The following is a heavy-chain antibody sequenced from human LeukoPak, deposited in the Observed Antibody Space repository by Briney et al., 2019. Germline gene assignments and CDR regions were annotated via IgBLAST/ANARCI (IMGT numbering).Heavy chain of an antibody. D-gene: IGHD2-8*01. CDR2: ISDSGGST. Sequence: GGSLRLSCAASGLTVSSNYMTWVRQAPGKGLEWVSSISDSGGSTYYADSVKGRFTISRDNSRNTLYLQMDSLRADDTAVYYCAKLPDCANDACTEGDYWGQGTLVTVSS. V-gene: IGHV3-23*01. CDR1: GLTVSSNY. J-gene: IGHJ4*02. CDR3: AKLPDCANDACTEGDY.